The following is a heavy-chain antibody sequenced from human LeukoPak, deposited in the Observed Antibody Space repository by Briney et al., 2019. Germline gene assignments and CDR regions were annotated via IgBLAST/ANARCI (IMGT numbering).Heavy chain of an antibody. CDR2: IKPDGSEK. D-gene: IGHD5-24*01. J-gene: IGHJ4*02. Sequence: PGGSLRLSCAASGFTFSNYYMTWVRQAPGKGLEWVANIKPDGSEKSYVDSVKGRFTFSRDNAKSSLYLQMNSLRAEDTAVYYCARTSTRDGYRYFDYWAREPWSPSPQ. CDR1: GFTFSNYY. CDR3: ARTSTRDGYRYFDY. V-gene: IGHV3-7*04.